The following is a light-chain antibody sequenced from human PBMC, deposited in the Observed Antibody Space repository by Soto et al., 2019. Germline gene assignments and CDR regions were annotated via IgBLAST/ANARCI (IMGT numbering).Light chain of an antibody. CDR3: QHFSISPPMFT. CDR1: QSALWSSNNKNY. V-gene: IGKV4-1*01. J-gene: IGKJ3*01. CDR2: WAS. Sequence: DIVMTQSPDSLAVSLGERATINCKSSQSALWSSNNKNYLAWYQQKPGQPPKLLISWASTRESGVPDRFSGSGSGTDFTLTISSLQAEDVAVYYCQHFSISPPMFTFGPGTKVDLK.